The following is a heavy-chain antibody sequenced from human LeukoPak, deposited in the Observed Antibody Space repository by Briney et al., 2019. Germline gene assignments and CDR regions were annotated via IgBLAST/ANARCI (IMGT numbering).Heavy chain of an antibody. CDR1: GFTFDDYG. CDR3: ARAPLYNWNYGGFGDY. CDR2: INWNGGST. V-gene: IGHV3-20*04. J-gene: IGHJ4*02. Sequence: PGGSLRLSCAASGFTFDDYGMSWVRQAPEKGLEWVSGINWNGGSTGYADSVKGRFTISRDNAKNSLYLQMNSLRAEDTALYYCARAPLYNWNYGGFGDYWGQGTLVTVSS. D-gene: IGHD1-7*01.